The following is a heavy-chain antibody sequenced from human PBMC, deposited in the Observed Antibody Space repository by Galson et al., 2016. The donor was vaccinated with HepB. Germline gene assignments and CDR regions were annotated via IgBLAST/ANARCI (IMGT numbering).Heavy chain of an antibody. CDR2: IDPADSHT. J-gene: IGHJ4*02. D-gene: IGHD3-22*01. CDR3: ARRGYDSGGYRVHHFDY. V-gene: IGHV5-10-1*01. CDR1: GYTFTNDW. Sequence: QSGAEVKKPGETLRISCKTSGYTFTNDWINWVRQMPGKGLEWLGNIDPADSHTNYNPSFQGHVTISVDKYIDTAYLQWSSLKASDTAIYYCARRGYDSGGYRVHHFDYWGQGALVTVAS.